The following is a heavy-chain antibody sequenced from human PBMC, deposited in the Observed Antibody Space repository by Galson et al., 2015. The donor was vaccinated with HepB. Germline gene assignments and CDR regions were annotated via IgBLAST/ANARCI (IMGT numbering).Heavy chain of an antibody. V-gene: IGHV3-9*01. J-gene: IGHJ4*02. Sequence: SLRLSCAASGFTFDDYAMHWVRQGPGKGLEWVSGISWNSGRKGYAASVKGRFTISRDYAKNFLYLQMDSLRPEDTALYYCAKDCRDSGSYVGGGMDYWGQGTLVTVSS. CDR1: GFTFDDYA. CDR3: AKDCRDSGSYVGGGMDY. D-gene: IGHD1-26*01. CDR2: ISWNSGRK.